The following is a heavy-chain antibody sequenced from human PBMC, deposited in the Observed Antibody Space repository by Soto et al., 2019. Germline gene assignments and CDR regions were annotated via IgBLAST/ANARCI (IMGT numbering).Heavy chain of an antibody. V-gene: IGHV1-18*01. CDR1: GYAFTTYG. Sequence: QVHLVQSGAEVKKPGASVKVSCQGSGYAFTTYGITWVRQAPGQGLEWMGWISAHNGNTNYAPKPQGRVSVTRDTSPSTAYMELRSLRYDDTAVYYCARGRYGDYWGQGALVTVSS. CDR3: ARGRYGDY. CDR2: ISAHNGNT. J-gene: IGHJ4*02. D-gene: IGHD1-1*01.